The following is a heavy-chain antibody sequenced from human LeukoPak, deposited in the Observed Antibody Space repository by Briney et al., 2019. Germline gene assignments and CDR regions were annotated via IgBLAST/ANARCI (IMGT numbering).Heavy chain of an antibody. Sequence: SETLSLTCAVYGGSFSGYYWSRIRQPPGKGLEWIGEINHSGSTNYNPSLKSRVTISVDTSKNQFSLKLSSVTAADTAVYYCARSGPMVRDRRYYYYYYYMDVWGKGTTVTVSS. V-gene: IGHV4-34*01. D-gene: IGHD3-10*01. CDR3: ARSGPMVRDRRYYYYYYYMDV. CDR1: GGSFSGYY. J-gene: IGHJ6*03. CDR2: INHSGST.